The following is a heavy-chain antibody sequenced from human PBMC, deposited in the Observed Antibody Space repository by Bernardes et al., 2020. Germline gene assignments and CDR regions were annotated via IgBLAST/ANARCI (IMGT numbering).Heavy chain of an antibody. CDR1: GYSVTRYW. CDR2: IYPGDSDT. CDR3: ARHSAIAAAGTGFFNWFDP. D-gene: IGHD6-13*01. V-gene: IGHV5-51*01. Sequence: GAYLKNSSKGSGYSVTRYWIGWVRQMPGKGLEWLGIIYPGDSDTRYSPSFQGQVTISADKSISTAYLQWSSLKASDTAMYYCARHSAIAAAGTGFFNWFDPWGQGTLVTVSS. J-gene: IGHJ5*02.